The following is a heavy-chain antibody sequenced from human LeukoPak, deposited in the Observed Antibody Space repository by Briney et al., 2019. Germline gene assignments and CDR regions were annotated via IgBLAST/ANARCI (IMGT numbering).Heavy chain of an antibody. Sequence: PGGSLRLSCAASGFTFSSYAMHWVRQAPGKGLEWVAVISYDGSNKYYADSVKGRFTISRDNSKNTLYLQMNSLRAEDTAVYYCARARWLQFPFDYWGQGTLVTASS. J-gene: IGHJ4*02. CDR1: GFTFSSYA. V-gene: IGHV3-30*04. D-gene: IGHD5-24*01. CDR3: ARARWLQFPFDY. CDR2: ISYDGSNK.